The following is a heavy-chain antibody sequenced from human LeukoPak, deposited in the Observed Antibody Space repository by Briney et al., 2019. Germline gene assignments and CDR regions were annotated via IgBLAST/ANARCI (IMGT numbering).Heavy chain of an antibody. D-gene: IGHD1-26*01. V-gene: IGHV1-69*13. CDR3: ARDLVGATTEAPDDY. CDR2: IIPIFGTA. Sequence: ASVKVSCKASGGTFSSYAINWVRQAPGQGLEWMGGIIPIFGTANYAQKFQGRVTITADESTSTAYMELSSLRSEDTAVYYCARDLVGATTEAPDDYWGQGTLVTVSS. CDR1: GGTFSSYA. J-gene: IGHJ4*02.